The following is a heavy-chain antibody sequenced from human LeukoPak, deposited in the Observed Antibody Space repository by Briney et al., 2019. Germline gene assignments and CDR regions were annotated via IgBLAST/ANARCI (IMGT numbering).Heavy chain of an antibody. CDR1: GFTFSSYS. V-gene: IGHV3-7*04. J-gene: IGHJ5*02. Sequence: GGSLRLSCAASGFTFSSYSMNWVRQAPGKGLEWVANIKQDGSEKYYVDPVKGRFTISRDNAKNSLYLQMNSLRAEDTALYYCARAVSGTYYAWFDPWGQGTLVTVSS. CDR3: ARAVSGTYYAWFDP. D-gene: IGHD1-26*01. CDR2: IKQDGSEK.